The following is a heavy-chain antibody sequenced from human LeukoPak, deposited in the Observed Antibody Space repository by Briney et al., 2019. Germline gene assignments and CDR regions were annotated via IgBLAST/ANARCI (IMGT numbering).Heavy chain of an antibody. Sequence: GSLRLSCAASGFTFSDYFMSWIRQPPGKGLEWIGEINHSGSTNYNPSLKSRVTISVDTSKNQFSLKLSSVTAADTAVYYCARGLSAIVHWGQGTLVTVSS. CDR2: INHSGST. D-gene: IGHD2-21*02. CDR3: ARGLSAIVH. V-gene: IGHV4-34*01. CDR1: GFTFSDYF. J-gene: IGHJ4*02.